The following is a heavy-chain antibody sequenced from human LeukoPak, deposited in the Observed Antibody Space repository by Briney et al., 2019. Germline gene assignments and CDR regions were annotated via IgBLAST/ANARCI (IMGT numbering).Heavy chain of an antibody. V-gene: IGHV4-59*11. D-gene: IGHD2-15*01. CDR2: IYYSGRT. CDR3: ARVGCNGGPCNYQFDFDY. Sequence: PSETLSLTCTVSGGSISSHYWSWIRQPAGKGLEWIGYIYYSGRTNYNPSLKSRVTISVDTSKNQFSLKLSSVTAADTAVYYCARVGCNGGPCNYQFDFDYWGQGILVTVSS. J-gene: IGHJ4*02. CDR1: GGSISSHY.